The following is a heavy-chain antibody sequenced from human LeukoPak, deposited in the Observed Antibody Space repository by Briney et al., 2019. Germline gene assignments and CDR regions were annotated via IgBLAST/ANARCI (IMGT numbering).Heavy chain of an antibody. J-gene: IGHJ4*02. D-gene: IGHD3-3*01. CDR1: GFTFSSYR. V-gene: IGHV3-21*01. CDR3: ARDAPFWSGYRYYFDY. Sequence: PGGSLRLSCAASGFTFSSYRMNWVRQAPGKGLEWVSSISSSSSYIYYADSVKGRFTISRDNAKNSLYLQMNSLRAEDTAVYYCARDAPFWSGYRYYFDYWGQGTLVTVSS. CDR2: ISSSSSYI.